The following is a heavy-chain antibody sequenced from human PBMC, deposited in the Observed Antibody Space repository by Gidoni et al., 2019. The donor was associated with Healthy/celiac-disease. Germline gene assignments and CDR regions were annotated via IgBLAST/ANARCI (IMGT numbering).Heavy chain of an antibody. CDR1: GFTFSSYA. J-gene: IGHJ6*02. D-gene: IGHD2-2*01. CDR2: ISGSGGST. CDR3: AKDLVPAANYYYYYGMDV. V-gene: IGHV3-23*01. Sequence: EVQLLESGGGLVQPGGSLRLSCAASGFTFSSYALSWGRQAPGKGLEWVSAISGSGGSTYYADSVKGRFTISRDNSKNTLYLQMNSLRAEDTAVYYCAKDLVPAANYYYYYGMDVWGQGTTVTVSS.